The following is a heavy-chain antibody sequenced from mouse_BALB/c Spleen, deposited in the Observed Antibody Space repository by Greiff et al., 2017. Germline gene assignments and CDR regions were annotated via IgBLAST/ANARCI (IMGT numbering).Heavy chain of an antibody. Sequence: EVMLVESGPGLVKPSQSLSLTCTVTGYSITSDYAWNWIRQFPGNKLEWMGYISYSGSTSYNPSLKSRITITRDTSKNQFFLQLNSVTTEDTATYYCAREGHRYHYFDYWGQGTTLTVSS. V-gene: IGHV3-2*02. CDR3: AREGHRYHYFDY. D-gene: IGHD2-14*01. CDR2: ISYSGST. J-gene: IGHJ2*01. CDR1: GYSITSDYA.